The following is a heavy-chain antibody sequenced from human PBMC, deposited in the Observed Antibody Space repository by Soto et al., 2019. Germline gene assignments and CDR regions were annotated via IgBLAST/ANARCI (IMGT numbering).Heavy chain of an antibody. CDR2: IYPGDSDT. CDR3: ARLPRITIFGVLTEFEPYFDY. D-gene: IGHD3-3*01. CDR1: GYSFTSYW. J-gene: IGHJ4*02. Sequence: GESLKISCKGSGYSFTSYWIGWVRQMPGKGLEWMGIIYPGDSDTRYSPSFQGQVTISADKSISTAYLQWSSLKASDTAMYYCARLPRITIFGVLTEFEPYFDYWGQGTLVTVSS. V-gene: IGHV5-51*01.